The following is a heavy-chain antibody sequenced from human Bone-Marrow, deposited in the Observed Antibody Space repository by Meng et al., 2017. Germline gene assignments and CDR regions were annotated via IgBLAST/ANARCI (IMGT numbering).Heavy chain of an antibody. V-gene: IGHV4-38-2*02. CDR2: IYPSGST. Sequence: SETLSLTCTVSGYSISSGYYWGWLRQPPGKGREWIGSIYPSGSTYYNPSLKSRVTISVDTSKNQFSLKLSSVTAADTAVYYCARDVGPLYYYGMDVWGQGTTVTVSS. D-gene: IGHD2-15*01. CDR3: ARDVGPLYYYGMDV. J-gene: IGHJ6*02. CDR1: GYSISSGYY.